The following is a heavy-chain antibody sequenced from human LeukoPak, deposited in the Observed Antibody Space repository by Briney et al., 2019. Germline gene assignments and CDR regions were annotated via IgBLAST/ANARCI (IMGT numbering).Heavy chain of an antibody. V-gene: IGHV3-20*04. D-gene: IGHD3-22*01. CDR3: ARDVDSSGWRSQKWFDP. CDR2: INWNGGTT. Sequence: GGSLRLSCVTSGFTFYDYDMSWVRQVTGKGLEWVSGINWNGGTTAYADSVKGRFTISRDNAKNSLYLQMNSLSAEDTALYYCARDVDSSGWRSQKWFDPWGQGTLVTVSS. CDR1: GFTFYDYD. J-gene: IGHJ5*02.